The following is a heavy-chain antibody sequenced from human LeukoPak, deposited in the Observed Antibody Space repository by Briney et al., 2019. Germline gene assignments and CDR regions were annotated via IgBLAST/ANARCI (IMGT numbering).Heavy chain of an antibody. D-gene: IGHD6-19*01. J-gene: IGHJ4*02. CDR1: GFSFRSYT. CDR2: VSGGSNYI. V-gene: IGHV3-21*01. CDR3: ARTYSSGCWNY. Sequence: GGSLRLSCAASGFSFRSYTMNWVRQAPGKGLEWVSSVSGGSNYIDYADSVKGRFTISRDNAKKSLYLQMSSLRAEDTAVYFCARTYSSGCWNYWGQGTLVTVSS.